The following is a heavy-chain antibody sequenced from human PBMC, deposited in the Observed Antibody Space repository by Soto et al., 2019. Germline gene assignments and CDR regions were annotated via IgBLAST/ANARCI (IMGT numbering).Heavy chain of an antibody. Sequence: GGSLRLSCAASGFTVSSNYMSWVRQAPGKGLEWVSVIYSGGSTYYADSVKGRFTISRDNSKNTLYLQMNSLRAEDTAVYYCARVRQWLAPHDAFDIWGQGTMVTVSS. CDR2: IYSGGST. CDR1: GFTVSSNY. V-gene: IGHV3-66*01. D-gene: IGHD6-19*01. J-gene: IGHJ3*02. CDR3: ARVRQWLAPHDAFDI.